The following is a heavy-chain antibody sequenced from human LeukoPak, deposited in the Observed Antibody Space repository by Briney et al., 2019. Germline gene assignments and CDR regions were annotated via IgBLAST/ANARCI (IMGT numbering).Heavy chain of an antibody. D-gene: IGHD6-19*01. CDR1: GFTFSSYG. J-gene: IGHJ4*02. CDR2: IWYDGSNK. Sequence: GGSLRLSCAASGFTFSSYGMHWVRQAPGKGLEWVAVIWYDGSNKYYADSVKGRFTISRDNSKNTLYLQMDSQRAEDTAVYYCARDHSQWLVPYYFDYWGQGTLVTVSS. V-gene: IGHV3-33*01. CDR3: ARDHSQWLVPYYFDY.